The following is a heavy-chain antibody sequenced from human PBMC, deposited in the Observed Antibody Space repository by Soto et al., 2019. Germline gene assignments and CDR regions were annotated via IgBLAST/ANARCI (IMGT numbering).Heavy chain of an antibody. Sequence: SETLSLTCAVYGGSFSGYYWSWIRQPPGKGLEWIGEINHSGSTNYNPSLKSRVTISVDTSKNQFSLKLSSVTAADTAVYYCAIYYYGAGSYSADYWGQGTLVPGSS. D-gene: IGHD3-10*01. CDR1: GGSFSGYY. CDR3: AIYYYGAGSYSADY. CDR2: INHSGST. J-gene: IGHJ4*02. V-gene: IGHV4-34*01.